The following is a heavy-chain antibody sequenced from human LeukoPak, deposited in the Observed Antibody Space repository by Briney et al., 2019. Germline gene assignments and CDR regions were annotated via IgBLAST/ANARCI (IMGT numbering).Heavy chain of an antibody. CDR1: GYTFTSYY. Sequence: ASVKVSCKASGYTFTSYYMHWVRQAPGQGLEWMGGIIPIFGTANYAQKFQGRVTITTDESTSTAYMELSSLRSEDTAVYYCATDFWSGQYNWFDPWGQGTLVTVSS. D-gene: IGHD3-3*01. J-gene: IGHJ5*02. CDR2: IIPIFGTA. V-gene: IGHV1-69*05. CDR3: ATDFWSGQYNWFDP.